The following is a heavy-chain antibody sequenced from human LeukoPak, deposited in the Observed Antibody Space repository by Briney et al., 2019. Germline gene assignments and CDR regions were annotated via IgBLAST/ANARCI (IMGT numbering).Heavy chain of an antibody. D-gene: IGHD3-22*01. J-gene: IGHJ4*02. V-gene: IGHV3-53*01. CDR2: IYGGGST. Sequence: GGSLRLSCAASGLTVSNNYMSWVRQAPGKGLEWVSVIYGGGSTFYADSVQGRFTISRDNSKNTLYLQMNSLRAEDTAVYYCASRNYYDSSGLLDYWGQGTLVTVS. CDR1: GLTVSNNY. CDR3: ASRNYYDSSGLLDY.